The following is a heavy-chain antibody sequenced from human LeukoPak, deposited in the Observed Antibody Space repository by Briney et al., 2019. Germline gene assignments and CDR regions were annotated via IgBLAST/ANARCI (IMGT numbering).Heavy chain of an antibody. V-gene: IGHV1-18*01. Sequence: GASVKVSCKASGYTLRSYGITWVRQAPGQGLEWMGWISAYNGNTKYPQKLQGRVTMTTDTSTSTAYMGLRSLRSDDTAVYYCARGPIIDIVIVPAADDYYYMDVWGKGTTVTVSS. CDR3: ARGPIIDIVIVPAADDYYYMDV. D-gene: IGHD2-2*01. J-gene: IGHJ6*03. CDR1: GYTLRSYG. CDR2: ISAYNGNT.